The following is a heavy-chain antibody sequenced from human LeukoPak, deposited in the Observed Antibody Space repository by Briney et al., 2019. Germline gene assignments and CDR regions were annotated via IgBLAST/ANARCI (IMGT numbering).Heavy chain of an antibody. CDR3: AKSRLIWFFDY. Sequence: PGGSLRLSCAASGFTFSNAWMSWVRQAPGKGLEWVSSISGSGVNTYYADSVKGRFTISRDNSKNTLYLQMNSLRAEDTAVYYCAKSRLIWFFDYWGQGTLVTVSS. D-gene: IGHD3-10*01. CDR1: GFTFSNAW. J-gene: IGHJ4*02. CDR2: ISGSGVNT. V-gene: IGHV3-23*01.